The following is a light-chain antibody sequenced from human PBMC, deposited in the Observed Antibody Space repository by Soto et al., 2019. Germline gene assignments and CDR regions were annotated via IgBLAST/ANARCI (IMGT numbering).Light chain of an antibody. CDR1: QSVNGW. J-gene: IGKJ1*01. Sequence: DIQMTQSPSTLSASVGDRVTITCRASQSVNGWLAWYQQKPGKAPKLLIYAASNLESGVPSRFSGSGSGTEFTLTISSLQPDEFATYYCQHYNSNPWTFGQGTKVEIK. CDR3: QHYNSNPWT. V-gene: IGKV1-5*01. CDR2: AAS.